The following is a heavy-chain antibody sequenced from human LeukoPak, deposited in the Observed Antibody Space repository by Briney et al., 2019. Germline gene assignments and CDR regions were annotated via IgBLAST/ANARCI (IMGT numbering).Heavy chain of an antibody. CDR3: ASARGYSSEYK. CDR2: MSANGSST. CDR1: GFTFNTYA. V-gene: IGHV3-23*01. J-gene: IGHJ4*02. Sequence: PGASLKLSCAASGFTFNTYAISWVRQAPGQGLEWVSSMSANGSSTNYADYVKGRFTISTDNTTSTLYLRMNSLRSEDTALYYCASARGYSSEYKWGQGTLVTVSS. D-gene: IGHD6-19*01.